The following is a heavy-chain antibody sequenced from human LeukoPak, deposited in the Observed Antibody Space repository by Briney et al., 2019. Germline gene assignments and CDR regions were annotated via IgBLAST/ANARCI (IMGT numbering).Heavy chain of an antibody. CDR2: IWYDGSNK. Sequence: GRSLRLSCAASGFSFSDYAMHWVRQAPGKGLEWVAVIWYDGSNKYYADSVKGRFTISRDNSKNTLYLQMNSLRAEDTAVYYCARSGPATGAYFDYWGQGTLVTVSS. CDR3: ARSGPATGAYFDY. J-gene: IGHJ4*02. D-gene: IGHD2-2*01. V-gene: IGHV3-33*08. CDR1: GFSFSDYA.